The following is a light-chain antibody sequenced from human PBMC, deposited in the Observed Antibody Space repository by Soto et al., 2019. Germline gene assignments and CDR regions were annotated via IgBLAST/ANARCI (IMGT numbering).Light chain of an antibody. CDR2: DAS. J-gene: IGKJ2*01. CDR3: QQYNSYSPYT. V-gene: IGKV1-5*01. CDR1: QSISSW. Sequence: DIQMTQSHSTLSASVGDRVTITCRASQSISSWLACYQQKPGKAPKLLIYDASSLESGVPSRFSGSGSGTEFTLTISSLQPDDFATYYCQQYNSYSPYTFGHGTKLEIQ.